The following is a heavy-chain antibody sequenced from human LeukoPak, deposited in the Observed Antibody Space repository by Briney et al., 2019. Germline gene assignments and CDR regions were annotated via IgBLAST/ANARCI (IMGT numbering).Heavy chain of an antibody. J-gene: IGHJ4*02. CDR2: ISGSGGST. CDR1: GFTFSSYA. D-gene: IGHD6-6*01. V-gene: IGHV3-23*01. CDR3: AKTLYSSSSGGADY. Sequence: GGSLRLSCAASGFTFSSYAMSWVRQAPGKVLEWVSAISGSGGSTYYADSVKGRFIISRDNSKNTLYLQMNSLRADDTAVYYCAKTLYSSSSGGADYWGQGTLVTVSS.